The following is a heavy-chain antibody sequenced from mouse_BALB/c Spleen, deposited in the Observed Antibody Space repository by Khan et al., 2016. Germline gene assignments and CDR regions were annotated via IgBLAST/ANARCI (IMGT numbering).Heavy chain of an antibody. D-gene: IGHD1-1*01. J-gene: IGHJ4*01. Sequence: EVKLLESGGGLVQPGGSLKLSCAASGFDFSRYWMSWVRQAPGKGLEWIGEINPDSSTINYTPSLKDKFIISRDNAKNTLYLQMSKVRSEDTALYYCARPGYYSSRRYALDYWGQGTSVTVSA. CDR1: GFDFSRYW. V-gene: IGHV4-1*02. CDR3: ARPGYYSSRRYALDY. CDR2: INPDSSTI.